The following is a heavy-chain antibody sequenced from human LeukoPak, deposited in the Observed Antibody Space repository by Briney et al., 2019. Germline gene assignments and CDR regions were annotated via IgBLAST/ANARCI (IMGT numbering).Heavy chain of an antibody. CDR1: GYTFTSYG. CDR3: ARGLLLWFGELFSPLDY. Sequence: ASVKVSCKASGYTFTSYGISWVRQAPGQGLEWMGWISAYNGNTNYAQKLQGRVTMTTDTSTSTAYMELRSLRSDDTAVYYCARGLLLWFGELFSPLDYWGQGTLVTVSS. D-gene: IGHD3-10*01. CDR2: ISAYNGNT. V-gene: IGHV1-18*01. J-gene: IGHJ4*02.